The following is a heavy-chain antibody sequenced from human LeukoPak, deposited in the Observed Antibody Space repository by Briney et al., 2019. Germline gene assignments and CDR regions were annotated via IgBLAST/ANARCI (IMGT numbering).Heavy chain of an antibody. J-gene: IGHJ4*02. V-gene: IGHV3-7*01. CDR1: GFTFSIYW. CDR2: IKKDGSEK. CDR3: ARDLGQLWLREYYFDY. Sequence: PGGSLRLSCAASGFTFSIYWMSWFRQATGKGLQWVAHIKKDGSEKNYVDSVKGRFTISRDNSKNTLCLQMNSLRAEDTAVYYCARDLGQLWLREYYFDYWGQGTLVTVSS. D-gene: IGHD5-18*01.